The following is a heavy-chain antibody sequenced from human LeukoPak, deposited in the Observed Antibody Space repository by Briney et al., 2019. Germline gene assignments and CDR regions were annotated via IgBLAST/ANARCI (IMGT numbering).Heavy chain of an antibody. J-gene: IGHJ4*02. V-gene: IGHV3-7*01. D-gene: IGHD2-2*01. Sequence: PGGSLRLSCAASGFTLNTYWMSWVRQAPGKGLEWVAYIKQDGSEQYYVDSVKGRFTISRDNAKNSLYLQMNSLRAEDTAFYYCASGLNVVEPGGKNFDYWGQGALVTVSS. CDR2: IKQDGSEQ. CDR3: ASGLNVVEPGGKNFDY. CDR1: GFTLNTYW.